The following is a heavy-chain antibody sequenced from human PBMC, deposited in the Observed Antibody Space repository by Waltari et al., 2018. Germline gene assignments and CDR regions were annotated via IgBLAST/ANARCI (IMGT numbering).Heavy chain of an antibody. D-gene: IGHD1-26*01. CDR3: AKYVGAWGWFDP. CDR1: GFTFSSYA. J-gene: IGHJ5*02. CDR2: IYSGGST. V-gene: IGHV3-23*03. Sequence: EVQLLESGGGLVQPGGSLRLSGAASGFTFSSYALGWVRQAPGEWLEWVSVIYSGGSTYYADSVKGRFTISRDNSKNTLYLQMNSLRAEDTAVYYCAKYVGAWGWFDPWGQGTLVTVSS.